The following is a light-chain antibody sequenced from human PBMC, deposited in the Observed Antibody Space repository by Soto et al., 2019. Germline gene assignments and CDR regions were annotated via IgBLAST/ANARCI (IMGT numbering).Light chain of an antibody. CDR1: QTINNC. CDR2: SES. J-gene: IGKJ3*01. V-gene: IGKV1-39*01. Sequence: DIQMTQSPSSLSASVGDRVTITCRASQTINNCLSWYQQKPGKAPNLLIYSESSLQSGVPSRFSGSGSGTDFTLTISSLQPEDSATYYCQQSYDLPVTFGPGTKVDIE. CDR3: QQSYDLPVT.